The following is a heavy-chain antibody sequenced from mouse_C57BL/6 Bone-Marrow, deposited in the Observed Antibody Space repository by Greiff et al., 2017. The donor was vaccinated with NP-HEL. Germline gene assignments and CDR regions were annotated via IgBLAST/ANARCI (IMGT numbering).Heavy chain of an antibody. CDR3: ASGSFAY. Sequence: EVKLVESGGGLVKPGGSLKLSCAASGFTFSDYGMHWVRQAPEKGLEWVAYISSGSSTIYYADTVKGLFTISRDNAKNTLFLQMTSLRSEDTAMYYCASGSFAYWGQGTLVTVSA. CDR2: ISSGSSTI. J-gene: IGHJ3*01. V-gene: IGHV5-17*01. CDR1: GFTFSDYG. D-gene: IGHD4-1*01.